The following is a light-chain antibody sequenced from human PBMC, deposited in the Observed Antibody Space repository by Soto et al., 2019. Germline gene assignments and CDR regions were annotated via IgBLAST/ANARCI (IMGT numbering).Light chain of an antibody. CDR2: GNS. CDR3: QSSDSRLSACV. CDR1: SSNIGAGYD. V-gene: IGLV1-40*01. J-gene: IGLJ3*02. Sequence: QSVLTQPPSVSGAPGQRVTISCTGSSSNIGAGYDVHWYQQLPGTAPKLLIYGNSNRPSGVPDRFSGSKSGTAASLAITGLHAEHDADSYSQSSDSRLSACVFRRGTTLTVL.